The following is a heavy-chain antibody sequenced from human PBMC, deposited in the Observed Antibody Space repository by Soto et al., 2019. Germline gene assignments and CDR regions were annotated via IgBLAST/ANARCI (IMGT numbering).Heavy chain of an antibody. Sequence: ASVKVSCKASGYTFTSYGISWVRQAPGQGLEWMGWISAYNGNTNYAQKLQGRVTMTTDTSTSTAYMELRSLSSDDTAMHYRARAAMYYYDSSGYSPVDPWGQGTLVTVSS. V-gene: IGHV1-18*04. CDR2: ISAYNGNT. J-gene: IGHJ5*02. CDR1: GYTFTSYG. D-gene: IGHD3-22*01. CDR3: ARAAMYYYDSSGYSPVDP.